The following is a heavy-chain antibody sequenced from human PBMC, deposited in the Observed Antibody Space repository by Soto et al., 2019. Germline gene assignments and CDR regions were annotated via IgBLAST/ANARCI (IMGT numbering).Heavy chain of an antibody. J-gene: IGHJ6*03. V-gene: IGHV3-48*01. CDR2: ISSSSSTI. D-gene: IGHD2-2*01. CDR1: GFTFSSYS. Sequence: EVQLVESGGGLVQPGGSLRLSCAASGFTFSSYSMNWVRQAPGKGLEWVSYISSSSSTIYYADSVKGRFTISRDNAKNSLYLQMNSLRAEDTAVYYCARGDCSSTSCDGPNYYYYYYMDVWGKGTTVTVSS. CDR3: ARGDCSSTSCDGPNYYYYYYMDV.